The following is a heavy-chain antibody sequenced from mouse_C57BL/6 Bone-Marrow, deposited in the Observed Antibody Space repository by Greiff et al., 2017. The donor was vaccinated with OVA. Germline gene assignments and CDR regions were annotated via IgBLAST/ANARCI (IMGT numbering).Heavy chain of an antibody. CDR2: INPNNGGT. Sequence: VQLQQSGPELVKPGASVKISCKASGYTFTDYYMNWVKQSHGKSLEWIGDINPNNGGTSYNQKFKGKATLTVDKSSSTAYMELRSLTSEDSAVYYCARECLYGPYAMDYWGQGTSVTVSS. CDR1: GYTFTDYY. D-gene: IGHD1-1*01. CDR3: ARECLYGPYAMDY. J-gene: IGHJ4*01. V-gene: IGHV1-26*01.